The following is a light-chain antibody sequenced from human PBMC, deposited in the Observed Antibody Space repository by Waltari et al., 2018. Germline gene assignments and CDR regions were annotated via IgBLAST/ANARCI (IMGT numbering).Light chain of an antibody. CDR2: GAS. CDR3: QPYNRWPPIT. J-gene: IGKJ5*01. Sequence: VMTQSPATLSVSPGERATRSCRASQSISDNLAWYQQKRGQAPRLLIYGASTRATGIPARFTGSGSGTDFTLTISSLQSEDSVVSYCQPYNRWPPITSGQGTRLEI. CDR1: QSISDN. V-gene: IGKV3-15*01.